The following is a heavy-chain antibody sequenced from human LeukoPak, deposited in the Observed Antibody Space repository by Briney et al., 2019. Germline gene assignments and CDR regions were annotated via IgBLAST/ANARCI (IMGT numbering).Heavy chain of an antibody. Sequence: PSETLSLTCSVSGYSISNAYYWAGIRQPPGKWLEGIGSLYHSGSTYYNPSLKSRVTTSVDTSKNRFSLKLTSVTAADTAVYYCARELHSGSYYFDYWGQGTLVTVSS. CDR1: GYSISNAYY. V-gene: IGHV4-38-2*02. J-gene: IGHJ4*02. D-gene: IGHD1-26*01. CDR3: ARELHSGSYYFDY. CDR2: LYHSGST.